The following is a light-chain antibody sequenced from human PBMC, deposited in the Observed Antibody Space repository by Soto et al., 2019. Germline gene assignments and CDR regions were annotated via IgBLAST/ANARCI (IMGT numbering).Light chain of an antibody. V-gene: IGLV2-14*01. CDR2: AVS. CDR1: SSDVGLCDY. J-gene: IGLJ1*01. Sequence: QSVLTQPASVSGSPGQSITISCTGTSSDVGLCDYVSWYQQHPGKAPQLMIYAVSNRPSGVSNRFSASKSGNTASLFISGLQAEDEADYYCSSYTSDSSDVFGSGTKGTVL. CDR3: SSYTSDSSDV.